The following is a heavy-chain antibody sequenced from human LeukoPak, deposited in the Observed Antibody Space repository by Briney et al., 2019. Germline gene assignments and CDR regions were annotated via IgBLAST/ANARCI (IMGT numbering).Heavy chain of an antibody. D-gene: IGHD3-3*01. V-gene: IGHV5-51*01. CDR3: ARLTYYARYYMDV. CDR1: GYTFTSYW. J-gene: IGHJ6*03. Sequence: GESLKISCKGSGYTFTSYWIGWVRQVPGKGLEWMGIIHPGDSDTTYSPSFQGQVTISADKSIGIAYLQWSSLKASDTAMYYCARLTYYARYYMDVWGKGTTVTVS. CDR2: IHPGDSDT.